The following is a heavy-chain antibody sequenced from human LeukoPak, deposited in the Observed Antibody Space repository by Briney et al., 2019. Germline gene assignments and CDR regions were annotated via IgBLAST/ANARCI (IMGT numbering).Heavy chain of an antibody. D-gene: IGHD6-13*01. CDR2: ISWNSGSI. J-gene: IGHJ4*02. CDR3: AKDMVDGIAAAGFDY. CDR1: GFTFDDYA. V-gene: IGHV3-9*01. Sequence: GGSLRLSCAASGFTFDDYAMHWVRQAPGKGLEWVSGISWNSGSICYADSVKGRFTISRDDAKNSLYLQMNSLRAEDTALYYCAKDMVDGIAAAGFDYWGQGTLVTVSS.